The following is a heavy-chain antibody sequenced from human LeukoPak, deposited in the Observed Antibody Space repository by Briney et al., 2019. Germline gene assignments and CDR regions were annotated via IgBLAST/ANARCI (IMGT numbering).Heavy chain of an antibody. D-gene: IGHD3-10*01. Sequence: ASVKVSCKASGYTFTGYHMHWVRQAPGQGLEWMGWINPNSGGTNYAQKFQGRVTMTRDKSISTAYMELRRLRSDDTAVYYCARDSGYYGSGSYYWFDPWGQGTLVTVSS. V-gene: IGHV1-2*02. J-gene: IGHJ5*02. CDR3: ARDSGYYGSGSYYWFDP. CDR2: INPNSGGT. CDR1: GYTFTGYH.